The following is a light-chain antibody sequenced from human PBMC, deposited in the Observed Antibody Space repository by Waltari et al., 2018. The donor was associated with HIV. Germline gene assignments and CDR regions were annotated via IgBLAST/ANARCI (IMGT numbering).Light chain of an antibody. Sequence: DIVMTQSPDSLVVSLGERATINCKSSQSVLYTSNNKNYLAWFQQKPGQPPKLLIYWASTRESVVPDRFTGSGSGTDFTLTISSLQAEDVAVYYCQQYYSISSVTFGQGTKLEIK. CDR1: QSVLYTSNNKNY. V-gene: IGKV4-1*01. CDR2: WAS. J-gene: IGKJ2*01. CDR3: QQYYSISSVT.